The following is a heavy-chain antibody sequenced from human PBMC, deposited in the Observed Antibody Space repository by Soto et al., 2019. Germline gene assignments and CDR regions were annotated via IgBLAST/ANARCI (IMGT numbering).Heavy chain of an antibody. CDR2: IFHDGST. CDR1: GGSVSSTNW. J-gene: IGHJ6*02. D-gene: IGHD4-4*01. V-gene: IGHV4-4*02. Sequence: SETLSLTCTISGGSVSSTNWWSWVRQPPGKGLEWIGEIFHDGSTYYNPSLKSRLTISVDTSRNQFSLRLSSVTAADSAMYYSARHNHYPNNYNHGSHVWGQGTTGTVS. CDR3: ARHNHYPNNYNHGSHV.